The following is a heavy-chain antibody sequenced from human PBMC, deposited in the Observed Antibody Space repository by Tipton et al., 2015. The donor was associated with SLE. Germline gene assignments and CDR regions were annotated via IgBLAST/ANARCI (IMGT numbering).Heavy chain of an antibody. CDR1: GGSFSAYY. V-gene: IGHV4-34*01. CDR3: ARVETFMVVTPIYYFDH. D-gene: IGHD4/OR15-4a*01. J-gene: IGHJ4*02. Sequence: GLVKPSETLSLTCAVYGGSFSAYYWSWIRQAPGKGLEWIGEINHSGTTHYSPSLRSRVSMSVDTAKDQFSLKLSSVTAADTAMYYCARVETFMVVTPIYYFDHWGQGTLVTVSS. CDR2: INHSGTT.